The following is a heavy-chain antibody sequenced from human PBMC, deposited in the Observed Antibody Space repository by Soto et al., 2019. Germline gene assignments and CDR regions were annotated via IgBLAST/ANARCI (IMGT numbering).Heavy chain of an antibody. Sequence: GGSLRLSCAASGFTFSSYSMNWVRQAPGKGLEWVSSISSSSYIYYADSVKGRFTISRDNAKNSLYLQMNSLRAEDTAVYYCARDVMITFGGVIAKGYDAFDIW. D-gene: IGHD3-16*02. J-gene: IGHJ3*02. CDR1: GFTFSSYS. V-gene: IGHV3-21*01. CDR2: ISSSSYI. CDR3: ARDVMITFGGVIAKGYDAFDI.